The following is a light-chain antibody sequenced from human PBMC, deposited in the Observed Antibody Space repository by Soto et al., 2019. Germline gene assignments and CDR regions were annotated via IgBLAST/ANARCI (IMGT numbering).Light chain of an antibody. Sequence: QSALTQPASVSGSPGQSXTXXXXGXXXDVGGYNYVSWYQQHPGKAPKLMIYDVSNRPSGVSNRFSGSKSGNTASLTISGLQAEDEADYYCSSYTSSSTLRFGGGTKLTVL. CDR2: DVS. V-gene: IGLV2-14*01. CDR3: SSYTSSSTLR. CDR1: XXDVGGYNY. J-gene: IGLJ2*01.